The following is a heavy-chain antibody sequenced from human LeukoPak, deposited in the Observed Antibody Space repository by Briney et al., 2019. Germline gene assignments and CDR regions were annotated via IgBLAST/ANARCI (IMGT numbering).Heavy chain of an antibody. CDR3: ARDTDDSHNMGIAAAGYFDY. D-gene: IGHD6-13*01. J-gene: IGHJ4*02. CDR1: GYSISSGYY. Sequence: SETLSLTCTVSGYSISSGYYWGWIRQPPGKGLEWIGSIYHSGSTYYNPSLKSRVTISVDTSKNQFSLKLSSVTAADTAVYYCARDTDDSHNMGIAAAGYFDYWGQGTLVTVSS. CDR2: IYHSGST. V-gene: IGHV4-38-2*02.